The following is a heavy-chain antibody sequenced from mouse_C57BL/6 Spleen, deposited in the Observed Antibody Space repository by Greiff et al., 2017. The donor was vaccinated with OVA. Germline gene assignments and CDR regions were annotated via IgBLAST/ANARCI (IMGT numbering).Heavy chain of an antibody. CDR1: GFTFSDYG. V-gene: IGHV5-15*01. Sequence: EVQLVESGGGLVQPGGSLKLSCAASGFTFSDYGMAWVRQAPRKGPEWVAFISNLAYSIYYADTVTGRFPISRENAKNTLYLEMSSLRSEDTAMYYCARRGATVVATDYAMDYWGQGTSVTVSS. D-gene: IGHD1-1*01. CDR2: ISNLAYSI. J-gene: IGHJ4*01. CDR3: ARRGATVVATDYAMDY.